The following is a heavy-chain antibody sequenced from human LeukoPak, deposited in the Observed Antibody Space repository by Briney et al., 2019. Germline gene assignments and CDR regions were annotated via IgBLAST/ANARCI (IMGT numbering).Heavy chain of an antibody. Sequence: SETLSLTCTVSGGSISSYYWSWIRQPPGKGLEWIGYIYYSGSTNYNPSLKSRVTISVDTSKNQFSLKLSSVTAADTAVYYCARAVVVGGYFTYWGQGTLVTVSS. J-gene: IGHJ4*02. D-gene: IGHD2-2*01. CDR2: IYYSGST. V-gene: IGHV4-59*12. CDR1: GGSISSYY. CDR3: ARAVVVGGYFTY.